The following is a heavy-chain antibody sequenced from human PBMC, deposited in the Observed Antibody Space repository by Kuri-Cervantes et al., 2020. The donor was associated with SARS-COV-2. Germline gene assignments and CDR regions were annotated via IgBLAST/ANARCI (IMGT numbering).Heavy chain of an antibody. CDR3: ARSRLTGYYYYGMDV. D-gene: IGHD2-8*01. Sequence: ASVKVSCKASGYSFNTYGITWGRQAPGQGLEWMGWISAYNDYTDYAQKVQDRVTMTTDTSTSTAYMELRSLRSDDTAVYYCARSRLTGYYYYGMDVWGQGTTVTVSS. CDR2: ISAYNDYT. V-gene: IGHV1-18*04. J-gene: IGHJ6*02. CDR1: GYSFNTYG.